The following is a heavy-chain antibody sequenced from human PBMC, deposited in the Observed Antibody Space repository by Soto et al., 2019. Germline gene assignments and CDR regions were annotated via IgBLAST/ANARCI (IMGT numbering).Heavy chain of an antibody. V-gene: IGHV4-31*03. J-gene: IGHJ5*01. Sequence: SETLSLTCTVSGGSISSGGYYWSWIRQHPGKGLEWIGYIYYSGSTYYNPSLKSRVTISVDTSKNQFSLNVTSVTAADTAVYFCARGRYCLTGRCFPNWFDSWGQGALVTVPQ. CDR3: ARGRYCLTGRCFPNWFDS. D-gene: IGHD7-27*01. CDR2: IYYSGST. CDR1: GGSISSGGYY.